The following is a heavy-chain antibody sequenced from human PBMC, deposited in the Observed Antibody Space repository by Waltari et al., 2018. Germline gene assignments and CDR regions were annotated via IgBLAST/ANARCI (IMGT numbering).Heavy chain of an antibody. D-gene: IGHD3-9*01. CDR3: ARQGEDYDILTGYYPIHFVDYYYGMDV. V-gene: IGHV4-39*01. Sequence: QLQLQESGPGLVKPSETLSLTCTVSGGSLSRSRYYWGWIRQPPGRGLGWIGSTYYSGSTYYNPSLKSRVTRSVDTSKNQFSLKLSSVTAADTAVYYCARQGEDYDILTGYYPIHFVDYYYGMDVWGQGTTVTVSS. J-gene: IGHJ6*02. CDR1: GGSLSRSRYY. CDR2: TYYSGST.